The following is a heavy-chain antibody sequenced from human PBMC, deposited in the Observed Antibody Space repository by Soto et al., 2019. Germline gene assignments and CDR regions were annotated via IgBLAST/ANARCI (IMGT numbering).Heavy chain of an antibody. V-gene: IGHV3-74*01. Sequence: EVQLVESGGGLVQPGGSLRLSCAASGFTFSSYWMHWVRQGPGKGLMWVSRINTDGSSTSYADSVKGRFTISRDNAKNARYLQMNSLRAEDTAVYYCARDGGTYVNWFDPWGQGTLVTVSS. CDR1: GFTFSSYW. CDR2: INTDGSST. CDR3: ARDGGTYVNWFDP. J-gene: IGHJ5*02. D-gene: IGHD1-26*01.